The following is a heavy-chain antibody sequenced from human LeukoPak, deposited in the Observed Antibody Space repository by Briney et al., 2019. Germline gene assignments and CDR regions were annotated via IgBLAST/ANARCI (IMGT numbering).Heavy chain of an antibody. D-gene: IGHD2-2*03. CDR1: GFTFSSYA. J-gene: IGHJ6*02. CDR3: AKDGYCSSTSCYHYGMDV. CDR2: ISGSGGST. Sequence: GGSLRLSCAASGFTFSSYAMSWVRQAPGKGLEWVSAISGSGGSTYYADSVKGRFTISRDNSKNTLYLQMNSLRAEDTAVYYCAKDGYCSSTSCYHYGMDVWGQGTTVTVSS. V-gene: IGHV3-23*01.